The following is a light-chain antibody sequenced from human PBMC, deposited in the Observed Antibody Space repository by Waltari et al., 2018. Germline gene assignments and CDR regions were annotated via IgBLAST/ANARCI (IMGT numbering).Light chain of an antibody. Sequence: DIQMTQSPSSLSASVGDTVTITCRASQGISSYLAWYQQKPGKAPKPLIYYASNLESGVPSRFSGRGSGTEFTLTISSLQPEDFATYYCQQYNSVPLTFGGGTKVEIK. CDR1: QGISSY. CDR2: YAS. CDR3: QQYNSVPLT. J-gene: IGKJ4*01. V-gene: IGKV1-16*01.